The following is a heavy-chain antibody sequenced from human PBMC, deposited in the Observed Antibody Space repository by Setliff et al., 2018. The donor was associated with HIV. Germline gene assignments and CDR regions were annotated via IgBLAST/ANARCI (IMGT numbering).Heavy chain of an antibody. J-gene: IGHJ4*02. CDR3: ARGPPFAY. V-gene: IGHV4-61*01. CDR2: IYDSGSP. CDR1: GGSISSGSYY. Sequence: PSETLSLTCTVSGGSISSGSYYWSWIRQPPGKGLEWIGYIYDSGSPKYNPSLKSRVTISIDTSKSQISLKLTSVTAADTAMYHCARGPPFAYWGQGLLVTVSS.